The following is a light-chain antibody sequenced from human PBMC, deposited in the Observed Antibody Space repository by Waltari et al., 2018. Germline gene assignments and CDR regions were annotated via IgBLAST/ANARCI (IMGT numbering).Light chain of an antibody. J-gene: IGLJ3*02. V-gene: IGLV4-69*01. Sequence: QLVLTQSHSASASLGASVKLTCTLDSGHISNIVAWLQQQPEKGPRYLMKINSDGSHSKGDEIPDRFSGSSSGAERCLTISSVQSEDEADYYCQTGGHGTWVFGGGTKLTVL. CDR3: QTGGHGTWV. CDR1: SGHISNI. CDR2: INSDGSH.